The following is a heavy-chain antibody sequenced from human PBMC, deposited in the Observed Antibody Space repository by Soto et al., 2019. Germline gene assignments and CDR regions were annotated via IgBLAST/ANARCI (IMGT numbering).Heavy chain of an antibody. Sequence: GDTISTGGYTWAWIRQPPGKALEWIGHTYHSGNPYYNPSLKSRVTISVDTSKNQFSLKLSSVTAADTAVYYCARRGYYDSSGYFRFDYWGQGTLVTVSS. D-gene: IGHD3-22*01. CDR3: ARRGYYDSSGYFRFDY. CDR2: TYHSGNP. CDR1: GDTISTGGYT. V-gene: IGHV4-30-2*04. J-gene: IGHJ4*02.